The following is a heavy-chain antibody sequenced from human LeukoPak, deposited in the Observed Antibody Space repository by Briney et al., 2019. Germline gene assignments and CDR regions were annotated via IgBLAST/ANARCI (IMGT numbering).Heavy chain of an antibody. J-gene: IGHJ3*02. D-gene: IGHD3-10*01. Sequence: PGGSLRLSCAASGFTFSSYAMSWVRQAPGKGLEWVANIKQDESEKYFMDSVKGRFSISRDNAKNSLYLQMNSLRAEDTAVYYCAKDHRGTFDIWGQGTMVTVSS. CDR1: GFTFSSYA. CDR3: AKDHRGTFDI. V-gene: IGHV3-7*01. CDR2: IKQDESEK.